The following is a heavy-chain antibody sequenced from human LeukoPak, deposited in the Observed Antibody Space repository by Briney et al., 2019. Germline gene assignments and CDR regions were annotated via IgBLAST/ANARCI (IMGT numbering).Heavy chain of an antibody. Sequence: SQTLSLTCAISGDSVSSNSAAWNWIRQSPSRGLEWLGRTYYRSKWYNDYAVSVKSRITINPDTSKNQFSLQLNSVTPEDTAVYYCAREALPMRYIVVVPAARYKYYFDYWGQGTLVTVSS. V-gene: IGHV6-1*01. D-gene: IGHD2-2*01. CDR2: TYYRSKWYN. CDR1: GDSVSSNSAA. CDR3: AREALPMRYIVVVPAARYKYYFDY. J-gene: IGHJ4*02.